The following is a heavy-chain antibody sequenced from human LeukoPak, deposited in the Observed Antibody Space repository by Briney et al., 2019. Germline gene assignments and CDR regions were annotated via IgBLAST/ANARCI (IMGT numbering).Heavy chain of an antibody. CDR3: ARARVGNNWSPRPDWFDP. CDR2: IHTSGNS. D-gene: IGHD1-1*01. Sequence: SETLSLTCTVSGGSIISGSYYWTWIRQHPEKGLEWIGYIHTSGNSYYNPSLRSRIALSVDTSKNQFSLNLTSVTAADTAMYYCARARVGNNWSPRPDWFDPWGQGTLVTVSS. V-gene: IGHV4-31*03. CDR1: GGSIISGSYY. J-gene: IGHJ5*02.